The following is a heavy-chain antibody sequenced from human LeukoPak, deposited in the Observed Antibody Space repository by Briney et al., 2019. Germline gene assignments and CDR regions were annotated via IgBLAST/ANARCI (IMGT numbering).Heavy chain of an antibody. Sequence: PSETLSLTCTVSGDSISNYYWNWIRQTPGKGLEWIGYIYYSGTTNYNPSLRSRVTISLDTSKNQFSLNLRSVTAADTAVYFCARDQSYGDFLYWGQGTLVTVSS. CDR1: GDSISNYY. CDR2: IYYSGTT. V-gene: IGHV4-59*01. D-gene: IGHD4-17*01. J-gene: IGHJ4*02. CDR3: ARDQSYGDFLY.